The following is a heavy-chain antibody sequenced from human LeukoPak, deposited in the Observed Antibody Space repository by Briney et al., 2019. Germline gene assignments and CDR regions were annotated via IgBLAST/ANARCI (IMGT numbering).Heavy chain of an antibody. V-gene: IGHV4-39*07. CDR3: ARVKLGGTYYFDY. J-gene: IGHJ4*02. D-gene: IGHD3-16*01. CDR2: INHSGST. CDR1: GGSISSSSYY. Sequence: SETLSLTCTVSGGSISSSSYYWGWIRQPPVKRLEWIGEINHSGSTNYNPSLKSRVTISVDKSKNQFSLKLSSVTAADTAVYYCARVKLGGTYYFDYWGQGTLVTVSS.